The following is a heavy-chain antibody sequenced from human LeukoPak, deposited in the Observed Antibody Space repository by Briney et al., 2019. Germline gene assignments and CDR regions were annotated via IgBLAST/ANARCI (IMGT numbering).Heavy chain of an antibody. D-gene: IGHD2-8*02. J-gene: IGHJ4*02. CDR3: AREESGGYFDY. CDR1: GGTFSSYA. Sequence: SVKVSCKASGGTFSSYAISWVRQAPGQGLEWMGGIIPIFGTANYAQKFQGRVTMTRDTSTSTVYMELSSLRSEDTAVYYCAREESGGYFDYWGQGTLVTVSS. V-gene: IGHV1-69*05. CDR2: IIPIFGTA.